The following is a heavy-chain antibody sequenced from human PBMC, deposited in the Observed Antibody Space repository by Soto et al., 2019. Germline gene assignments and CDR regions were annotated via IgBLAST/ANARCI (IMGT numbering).Heavy chain of an antibody. J-gene: IGHJ4*02. CDR3: ARDSDDSSGYYLLGVYYFDY. V-gene: IGHV3-48*01. Sequence: EVQLVESGGGLVQPGGSLRLSCAASGFTFSSYSMNWVRQAPGKGREWVSYISSSSSTIYYADSVKGRFTISRDNAKNSLSLQMSSLRAEDKAVYYCARDSDDSSGYYLLGVYYFDYWGQGTLVTVSS. D-gene: IGHD3-22*01. CDR1: GFTFSSYS. CDR2: ISSSSSTI.